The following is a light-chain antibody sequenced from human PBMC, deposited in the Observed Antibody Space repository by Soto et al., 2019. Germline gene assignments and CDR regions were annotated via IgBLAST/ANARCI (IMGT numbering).Light chain of an antibody. V-gene: IGKV3-11*01. J-gene: IGKJ4*01. CDR3: QQRSNWPLT. CDR2: DES. CDR1: QSVSSY. Sequence: EIVLTQSPATLSLSPGDSATLSCRASQSVSSYLAWYQQKTGQAPRILIYDESNRATGIPDRLSGSGSGTDLNLTISSLEPEDFAVYYCQQRSNWPLTFGGGTKVDIK.